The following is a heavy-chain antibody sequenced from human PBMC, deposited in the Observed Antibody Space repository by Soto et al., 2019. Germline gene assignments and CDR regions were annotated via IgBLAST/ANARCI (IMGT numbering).Heavy chain of an antibody. CDR1: GYTFTSYD. CDR2: MNPNRGNT. V-gene: IGHV1-8*01. J-gene: IGHJ3*02. CDR3: AGGGGAIFGYAFDI. Sequence: QVQLVQSGAEVKKPGASVKVSCKASGYTFTSYDINWVRQATGQGLEWMGWMNPNRGNTGYAQKFQGRVTMTRNTSIRTAYMELSSLRSEATAVYYCAGGGGAIFGYAFDIWGQGTMVTVSA. D-gene: IGHD3-16*01.